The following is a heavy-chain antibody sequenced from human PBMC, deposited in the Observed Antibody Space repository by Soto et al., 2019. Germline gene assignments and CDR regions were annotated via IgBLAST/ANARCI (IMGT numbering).Heavy chain of an antibody. J-gene: IGHJ6*02. D-gene: IGHD3-3*01. V-gene: IGHV1-69*06. CDR3: ARDGYNFWSRYHYYGMDV. Sequence: QVRLVQSGAEVKKPGSSVKVSCEASGGTFSSDAVTWVRQAPGQGLAWMGGIIPIVTTPNYSQKFQGRLTISADKSTSTSYMELSSLRSEDTGVYYCARDGYNFWSRYHYYGMDVGGQGTTVIVSS. CDR1: GGTFSSDA. CDR2: IIPIVTTP.